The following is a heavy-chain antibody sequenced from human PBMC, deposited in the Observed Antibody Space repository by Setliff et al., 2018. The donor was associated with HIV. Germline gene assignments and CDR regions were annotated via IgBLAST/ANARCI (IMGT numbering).Heavy chain of an antibody. CDR1: GYTFNNYY. CDR2: INPNSGNT. CDR3: ARGGYSGYILDAFDI. D-gene: IGHD5-12*01. Sequence: ASVKVSCKASGYTFNNYYMHWVRQAPGQGLEWMGLINPNSGNTNNAQKFQGRVTMTADTSTSTVFMDLSSLGSGDTAVYFCARGGYSGYILDAFDIWGQGTLVTVSS. J-gene: IGHJ3*02. V-gene: IGHV1-46*02.